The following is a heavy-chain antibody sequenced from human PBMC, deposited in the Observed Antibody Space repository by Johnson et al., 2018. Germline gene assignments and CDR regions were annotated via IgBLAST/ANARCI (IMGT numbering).Heavy chain of an antibody. CDR2: ISYDGSNK. V-gene: IGHV3-30-3*01. Sequence: QVQLLESGGGVVQPGRSLRLSCAASGFTFSSYAMHWVRQAPGKGLEWVALISYDGSNKYFADSVKGRFTISRDNSKNTLYLQMNSLRAEDTAGYYCARDPYFDTGYYYYYMDVWGKGTTVTVSS. J-gene: IGHJ6*03. CDR3: ARDPYFDTGYYYYYMDV. CDR1: GFTFSSYA. D-gene: IGHD3-9*01.